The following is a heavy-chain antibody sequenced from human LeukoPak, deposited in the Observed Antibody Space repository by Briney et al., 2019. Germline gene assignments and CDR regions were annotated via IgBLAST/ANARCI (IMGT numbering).Heavy chain of an antibody. CDR1: GGPFSGYY. V-gene: IGHV4-34*01. CDR3: ARIGSGYSYGAFDY. D-gene: IGHD5-18*01. J-gene: IGHJ4*02. CDR2: INHSGST. Sequence: SETLSLTCAVYGGPFSGYYWSWIRQPPGKGLEWIGEINHSGSTNYNPSLKSRVTISVDTSKNQFSLKLSSVTAADTAVYYCARIGSGYSYGAFDYWGQGTLVTVSS.